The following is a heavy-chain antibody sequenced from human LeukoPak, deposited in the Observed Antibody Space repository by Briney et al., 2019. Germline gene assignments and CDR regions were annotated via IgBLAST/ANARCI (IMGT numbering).Heavy chain of an antibody. D-gene: IGHD3-22*01. CDR2: IYSGGST. CDR1: GFTVSSNY. V-gene: IGHV3-66*02. CDR3: ARVGYYDSSGSWAFDI. Sequence: GGSLRLSCAASGFTVSSNYTSWVRQAPGEGLEWVSVIYSGGSTYYADSVKGRFTISRDNSKNTLYLQMNSLRAEDTAVYYCARVGYYDSSGSWAFDIWGQGTMVTVSS. J-gene: IGHJ3*02.